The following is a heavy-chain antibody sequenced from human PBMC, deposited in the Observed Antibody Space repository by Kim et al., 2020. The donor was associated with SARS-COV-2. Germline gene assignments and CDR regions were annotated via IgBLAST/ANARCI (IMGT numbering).Heavy chain of an antibody. J-gene: IGHJ4*02. CDR1: GFTFSSYA. V-gene: IGHV3-30*04. Sequence: GGSLRLSCAASGFTFSSYAMHWVRQAPGKGLEWVAVISYDGSNKYYADSVKGRFTISRDNSKNTLYLQMNSLRAEDTAVYYCARGDTYYYDSSGYSPYYFDCWGQGTLVTVSS. CDR3: ARGDTYYYDSSGYSPYYFDC. D-gene: IGHD3-22*01. CDR2: ISYDGSNK.